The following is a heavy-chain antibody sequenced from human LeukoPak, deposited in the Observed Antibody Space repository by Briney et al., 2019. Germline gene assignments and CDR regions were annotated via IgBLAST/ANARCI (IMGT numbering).Heavy chain of an antibody. CDR2: ISSSSSYI. Sequence: GGSLRPSCAASGFTFSNYSMNWVRQAPGKGLEWVSSISSSSSYIYYADSVKGRFTISRDNAKNSLYLQMNSLRAEDTAVYYCARGLRFLEWLSVHYFDYWGQGTLVTVSS. CDR3: ARGLRFLEWLSVHYFDY. D-gene: IGHD3-3*01. J-gene: IGHJ4*02. V-gene: IGHV3-21*01. CDR1: GFTFSNYS.